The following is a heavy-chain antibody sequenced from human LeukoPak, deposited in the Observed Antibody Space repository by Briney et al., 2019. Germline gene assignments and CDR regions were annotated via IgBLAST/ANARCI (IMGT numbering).Heavy chain of an antibody. J-gene: IGHJ4*02. D-gene: IGHD3-22*01. Sequence: GRPFRLSCAPSGFTFSSYGMHWVRQAPGKGLEWVAVIWYDGSYKYYADSVKGLFTISRDNSKNTLYLQMNSLRAEDTAVYYCARDRRGYDSSGYYDYWGQGTLAPVSS. CDR1: GFTFSSYG. V-gene: IGHV3-33*01. CDR2: IWYDGSYK. CDR3: ARDRRGYDSSGYYDY.